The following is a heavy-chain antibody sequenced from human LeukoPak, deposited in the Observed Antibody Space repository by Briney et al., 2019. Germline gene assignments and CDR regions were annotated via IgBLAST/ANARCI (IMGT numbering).Heavy chain of an antibody. CDR2: ISYDGSNK. V-gene: IGHV3-30-3*01. CDR1: GFTFSSYA. D-gene: IGHD2-2*01. CDR3: ARQYCSSTSCYFDY. Sequence: GGSLRLSCAASGFTFSSYAMHWVRQAPGKGLEWVAVISYDGSNKYYADSVKGRFTISRDNSKNTLYLQMNSLRAEDTAVYYCARQYCSSTSCYFDYWGQGTLVTVYS. J-gene: IGHJ4*02.